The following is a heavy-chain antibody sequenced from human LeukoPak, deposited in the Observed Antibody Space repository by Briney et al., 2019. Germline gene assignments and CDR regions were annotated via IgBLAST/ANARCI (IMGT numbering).Heavy chain of an antibody. CDR3: AKRALNLDIVVVPAANPDYYFDY. CDR1: GFTFSNYA. CDR2: ISGSGGST. D-gene: IGHD2-2*01. Sequence: PGGSLRLSCAASGFTFSNYAMSWVRQAPGKGLEWVSGISGSGGSTYYADSVKGRFTISRDNSKNTLYLQMNSLRAEDTAVYYCAKRALNLDIVVVPAANPDYYFDYWGQGTLVTVSS. V-gene: IGHV3-23*01. J-gene: IGHJ4*02.